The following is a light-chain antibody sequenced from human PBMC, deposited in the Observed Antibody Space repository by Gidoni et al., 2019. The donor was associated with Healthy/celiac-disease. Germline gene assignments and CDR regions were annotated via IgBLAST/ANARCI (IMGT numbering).Light chain of an antibody. V-gene: IGKV3-11*01. CDR2: DAS. Sequence: ELALTHSPATLSLSPGERATLSIRASQSVSSYLAWYQQKPGQAPRPLIYDASNRATGIPARFSGSGSGTDFTLTISSLEPEDFAVYYCQQRSNWHPYTFGQGTKLEIK. J-gene: IGKJ2*01. CDR3: QQRSNWHPYT. CDR1: QSVSSY.